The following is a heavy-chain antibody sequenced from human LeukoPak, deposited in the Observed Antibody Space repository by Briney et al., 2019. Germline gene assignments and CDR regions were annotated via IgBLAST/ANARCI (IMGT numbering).Heavy chain of an antibody. Sequence: SVKVSCKASGGTFSSSAINWVRQAPGQGLEWMGKIIPFLGVPNYAQKFQGRVTIIADKSTSTAYMELSSLRSEDTAVYYCARDSGYTSGPFDYWGQGTLVTVSS. CDR3: ARDSGYTSGPFDY. D-gene: IGHD5-18*01. J-gene: IGHJ4*02. V-gene: IGHV1-69*04. CDR1: GGTFSSSA. CDR2: IIPFLGVP.